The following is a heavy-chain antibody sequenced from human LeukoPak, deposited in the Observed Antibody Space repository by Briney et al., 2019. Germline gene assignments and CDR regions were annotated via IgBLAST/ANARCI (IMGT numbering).Heavy chain of an antibody. Sequence: ASVKVSCKTTGYSFTTFHINWVRQAPGQGPEWMGWVSPDTGNTGFAQKFQGRVTITQNNSVTTVYMELSSLTSADTAVYYCARRGLVAGIYDLVYGFDIWGQGTMVTVSS. CDR2: VSPDTGNT. J-gene: IGHJ3*02. CDR3: ARRGLVAGIYDLVYGFDI. D-gene: IGHD3/OR15-3a*01. V-gene: IGHV1-8*03. CDR1: GYSFTTFH.